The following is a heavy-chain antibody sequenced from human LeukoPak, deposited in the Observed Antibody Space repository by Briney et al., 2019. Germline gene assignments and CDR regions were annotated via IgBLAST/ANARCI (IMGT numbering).Heavy chain of an antibody. D-gene: IGHD1-26*01. V-gene: IGHV3-74*01. CDR3: AREGAEQAFDI. CDR2: INPDGTTT. Sequence: GGSLRLSCAASGFTFSSYWMHWVRQPLGKGLVWVSRINPDGTTTNYADSVKGRFTISRDNAKNTLYLQMNSLRAEDTAVYYCAREGAEQAFDIWGQGTMVTVSS. CDR1: GFTFSSYW. J-gene: IGHJ3*02.